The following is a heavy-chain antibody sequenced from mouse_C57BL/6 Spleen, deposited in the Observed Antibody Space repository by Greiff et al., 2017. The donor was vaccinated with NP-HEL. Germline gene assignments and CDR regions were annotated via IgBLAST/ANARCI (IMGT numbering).Heavy chain of an antibody. CDR1: GFTFSDYG. CDR3: ARKNVYYGNYRYWYFDV. V-gene: IGHV5-17*01. CDR2: ISSGSSTI. D-gene: IGHD2-1*01. Sequence: EVQGVESGGGLVKPGGSLKLSCAASGFTFSDYGMHWVRQAPETGLEWVAYISSGSSTIYYADTVKGRFTISRDNAKNTLFLQMTSLRSEDTAMYYCARKNVYYGNYRYWYFDVWGTGTTVTVSS. J-gene: IGHJ1*03.